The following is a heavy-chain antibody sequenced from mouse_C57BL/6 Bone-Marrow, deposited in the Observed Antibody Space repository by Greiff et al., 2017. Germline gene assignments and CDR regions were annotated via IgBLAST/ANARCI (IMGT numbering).Heavy chain of an antibody. J-gene: IGHJ4*01. CDR1: GYTFTSYW. V-gene: IGHV1-64*01. CDR2: IHPNSGRT. Sequence: QVKLQQPGAELVKPGASVKLSCKASGYTFTSYWMHWVKQRPGQGLEWIGMIHPNSGRTNYNEKFKSKATMTVDKSSSTAYMQLSSLTSEDSAVYYCSRSAYYAMDYWGQGTSVTVSS. CDR3: SRSAYYAMDY.